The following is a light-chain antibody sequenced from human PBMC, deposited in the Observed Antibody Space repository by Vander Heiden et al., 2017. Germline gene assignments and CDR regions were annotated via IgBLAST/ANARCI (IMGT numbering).Light chain of an antibody. CDR3: QQRSNWPPIT. CDR2: DAS. V-gene: IGKV3-11*01. Sequence: EIVLTQSPATLSLSPGERATLSCRASQSVSSYLAWYQQKPGQAPRLLIYDASNRATGIPARSSRPGYGTGFTLTISIREPEDLAVYYCQQRSNWPPITFGQGTRLEIK. CDR1: QSVSSY. J-gene: IGKJ5*01.